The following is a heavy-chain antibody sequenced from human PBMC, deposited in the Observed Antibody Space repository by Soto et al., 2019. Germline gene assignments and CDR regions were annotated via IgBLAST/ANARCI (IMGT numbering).Heavy chain of an antibody. CDR2: IYYSGGT. J-gene: IGHJ4*02. D-gene: IGHD3-3*01. V-gene: IGHV4-59*08. CDR1: GDSLSSYY. Sequence: SETLSLTCTVSGDSLSSYYWSWIRQSPGRGLEWSGFIYYSGGTTNYNPSLKSRVTVSVDTSRSQFSLKLRSVTAADTAVYYCARMSYDFWSVYLDYWGQGILVTVSS. CDR3: ARMSYDFWSVYLDY.